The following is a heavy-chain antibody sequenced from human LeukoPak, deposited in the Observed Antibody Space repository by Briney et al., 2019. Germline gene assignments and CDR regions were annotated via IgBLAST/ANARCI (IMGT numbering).Heavy chain of an antibody. Sequence: GGSLRLSCAASGFTFSAYNMNWVRRTPGKGLEWVGRIKSKTDGGTTDYAAPVKGRFTISRDDSKNTLYLQMNSLKTEDTAVYYCTTEYFYYFDYWGQGTLVTVSS. CDR1: GFTFSAYN. J-gene: IGHJ4*02. D-gene: IGHD3-3*01. CDR3: TTEYFYYFDY. CDR2: IKSKTDGGTT. V-gene: IGHV3-15*01.